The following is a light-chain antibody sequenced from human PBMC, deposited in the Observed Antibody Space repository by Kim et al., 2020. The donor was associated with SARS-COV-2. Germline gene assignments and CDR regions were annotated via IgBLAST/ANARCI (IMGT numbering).Light chain of an antibody. CDR1: SHSRGAGND. Sequence: GTISCHGASHSRGAGNDAHCCHQRPRTTPRLLIFGNSNRPPGVPDRISGCKSGSSASLAITGLHAEDEADYYCQSFVSSLSGPVFGGGTQLTVL. V-gene: IGLV1-40*01. CDR3: QSFVSSLSGPV. J-gene: IGLJ3*02. CDR2: GNS.